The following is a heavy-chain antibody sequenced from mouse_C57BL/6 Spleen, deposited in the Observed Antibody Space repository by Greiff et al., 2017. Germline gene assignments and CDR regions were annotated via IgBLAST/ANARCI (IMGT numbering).Heavy chain of an antibody. CDR1: GYTFTSYW. V-gene: IGHV1-52*01. J-gene: IGHJ2*01. CDR3: ARGTGTYYFDY. Sequence: VQLQQPGAELVRPGSSVKLSCKASGYTFTSYWMHWVKQRPIQGLEWIGNIDPSDSETHYNQKFKDKATVTVDKSSSTAYMQLSSLTSEDSAVYYCARGTGTYYFDYWGQGTTLTVSS. D-gene: IGHD4-1*01. CDR2: IDPSDSET.